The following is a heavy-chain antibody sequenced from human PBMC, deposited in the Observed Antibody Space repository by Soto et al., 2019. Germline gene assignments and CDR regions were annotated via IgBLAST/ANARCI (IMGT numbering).Heavy chain of an antibody. D-gene: IGHD5-12*01. CDR1: GFTFSNYW. V-gene: IGHV3-7*04. Sequence: DVQLVESGGGLVQPGGSLRLSCVASGFTFSNYWMSWVRQAPGKGLEWVTNIKQDESDIHYVDSVKGRFSISRDNAKNSLYLQMNGLRVEDTAVYYCARVMLASTRNDPDYWGQGTLVTVSS. CDR3: ARVMLASTRNDPDY. CDR2: IKQDESDI. J-gene: IGHJ4*02.